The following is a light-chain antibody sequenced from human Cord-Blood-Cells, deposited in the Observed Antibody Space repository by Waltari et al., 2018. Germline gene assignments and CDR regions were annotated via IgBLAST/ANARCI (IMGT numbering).Light chain of an antibody. J-gene: IGKJ1*01. CDR3: QQYGSSPPWT. CDR2: GAS. V-gene: IGKV3-20*01. Sequence: EIVLTQSPGTLSLSQGERATLSCRASQSVSSSYLAWYQQKPGQAPRLLIYGASSRATGIPDRFSGRGSGTDFTLTISRLEPEDFAVYYCQQYGSSPPWTFGQGTKVEIK. CDR1: QSVSSSY.